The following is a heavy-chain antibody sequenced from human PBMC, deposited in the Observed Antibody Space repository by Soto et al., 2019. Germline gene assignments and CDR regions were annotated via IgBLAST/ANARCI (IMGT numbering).Heavy chain of an antibody. CDR1: GGPFRGYY. J-gene: IGHJ3*01. V-gene: IGHV4-34*01. CDR3: SRGRGFMSRNALDL. Sequence: QLHLQRRGAGLLRPSETLSLTCVVSGGPFRGYYWSWIRQSPGKGLEWIGEINHSGSSNSNPSLNSRVTISVDISKTQFSMNLISVTAADAAVYYCSRGRGFMSRNALDLWGQGTRVIVSS. D-gene: IGHD2-2*01. CDR2: INHSGSS.